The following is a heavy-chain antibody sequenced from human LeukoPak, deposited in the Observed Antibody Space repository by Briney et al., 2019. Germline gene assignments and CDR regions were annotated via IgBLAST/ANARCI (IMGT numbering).Heavy chain of an antibody. Sequence: ASVKVSCKASGFTFTSSAMQWVRQARGQRLEWIGWIVVGSGNTNYAQKFQERVTITRDMSTSTAYMELSSLRSEDTAVYYCAADRAGYDFWSGYYSPMGFDPWGQGTLVTVSS. D-gene: IGHD3-3*01. V-gene: IGHV1-58*02. CDR3: AADRAGYDFWSGYYSPMGFDP. CDR1: GFTFTSSA. J-gene: IGHJ5*02. CDR2: IVVGSGNT.